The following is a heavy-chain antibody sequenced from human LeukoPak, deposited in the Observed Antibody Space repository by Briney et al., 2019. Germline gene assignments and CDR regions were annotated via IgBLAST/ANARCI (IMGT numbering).Heavy chain of an antibody. CDR1: GYTFTSYY. J-gene: IGHJ5*02. CDR2: INPSGGST. V-gene: IGHV1-46*01. CDR3: ARDLLSSSSWSDWFDP. Sequence: ASVKVSCKASGYTFTSYYMHWVRQAPGQGLEWMGIINPSGGSTSYAQKFQGRVTMTRDTSTSTVYMELSSLRSEDTAVYYCARDLLSSSSWSDWFDPWGQRTLVTVSS. D-gene: IGHD6-13*01.